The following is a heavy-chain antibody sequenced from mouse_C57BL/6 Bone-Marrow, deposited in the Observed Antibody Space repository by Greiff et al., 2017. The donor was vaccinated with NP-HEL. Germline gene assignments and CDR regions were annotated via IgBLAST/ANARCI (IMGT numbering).Heavy chain of an antibody. Sequence: QVHVKQSGAELVRPGASVTLSCKASGYTFTDYEMHWVKQTPVHGLEWIGAIDPETGGTAYNQKFKGKAILTADKSSSTAYMELRSLTSEDSAVYYCTIYYGNPWFAYWGQGTLVTVSA. CDR3: TIYYGNPWFAY. D-gene: IGHD2-1*01. V-gene: IGHV1-15*01. CDR2: IDPETGGT. J-gene: IGHJ3*01. CDR1: GYTFTDYE.